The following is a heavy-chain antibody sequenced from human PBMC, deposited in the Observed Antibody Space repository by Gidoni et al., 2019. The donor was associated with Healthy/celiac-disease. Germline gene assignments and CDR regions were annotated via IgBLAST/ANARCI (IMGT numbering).Heavy chain of an antibody. J-gene: IGHJ6*02. Sequence: EVQLLESGGGLVQPGGSLRLSCAAPGFSFSSYARSWVRQAPGKGLEWVSAISGSGGSTYYADSVKGRFTISRDNSKNTLYLQMNSLRAEDTAVYYCAKDPVGWLRSNYYYGMDVWGQGTTVTVSS. CDR1: GFSFSSYA. CDR2: ISGSGGST. D-gene: IGHD5-12*01. CDR3: AKDPVGWLRSNYYYGMDV. V-gene: IGHV3-23*01.